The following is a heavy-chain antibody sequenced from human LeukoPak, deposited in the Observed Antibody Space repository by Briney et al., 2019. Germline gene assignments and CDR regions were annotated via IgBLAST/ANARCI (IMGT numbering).Heavy chain of an antibody. CDR2: IYYSGST. CDR1: GGSISSSSYY. CDR3: ARHEAGEVRGVITY. Sequence: SETLSLTCTVSGGSISSSSYYWGWIRQPPGKGLEWIGSIYYSGSTYYNPSLKSRVTISVATSKNQFSLKLSSATAADTAVYYCARHEAGEVRGVITYWGQGTLVTVSS. D-gene: IGHD3-10*01. V-gene: IGHV4-39*01. J-gene: IGHJ4*02.